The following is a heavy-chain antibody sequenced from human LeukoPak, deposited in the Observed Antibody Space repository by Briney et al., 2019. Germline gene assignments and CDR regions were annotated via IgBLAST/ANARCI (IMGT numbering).Heavy chain of an antibody. V-gene: IGHV3-23*01. Sequence: GGSLRLSCAASGFTFSSYAMSWVRQAPGKGLEWVSAISGSGGSTYYADSVKGRFTISRDNSKNTLYLQMNSLRAEDTAVYYCANWHYDFWSGYYTGGSHDYWGQGTLATVSS. D-gene: IGHD3-3*01. CDR1: GFTFSSYA. CDR3: ANWHYDFWSGYYTGGSHDY. CDR2: ISGSGGST. J-gene: IGHJ4*02.